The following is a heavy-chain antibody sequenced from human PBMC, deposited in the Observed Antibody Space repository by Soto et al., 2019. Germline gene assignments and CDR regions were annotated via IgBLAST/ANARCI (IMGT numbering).Heavy chain of an antibody. CDR2: IHPGGDT. D-gene: IGHD5-12*01. J-gene: IGHJ5*02. V-gene: IGHV3-53*01. Sequence: PSRTXRLSCASSVFTVSINYMTWFRQAPGKGLEWVSSIHPGGDTFYADSVKGRFIFSRDNSKNTVYLQMNSLRVDDTAVYYCARGTAEAKIRLDTWGQGTLVTVYS. CDR3: ARGTAEAKIRLDT. CDR1: VFTVSINY.